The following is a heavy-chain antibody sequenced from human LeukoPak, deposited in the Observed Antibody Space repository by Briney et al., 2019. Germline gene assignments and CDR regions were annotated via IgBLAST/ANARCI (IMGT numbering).Heavy chain of an antibody. V-gene: IGHV4-59*01. CDR1: GGSISSYY. Sequence: PSETLSLTCTVSGGSISSYYWSWIRQPPGKGLEWIGYIYYSGSTNYNPSLKSRVTISVDTSKNQFSLKLSSVTAADTAVYYCAREAPSIAAAGGGFDYWGQGTLVTVSS. CDR3: AREAPSIAAAGGGFDY. CDR2: IYYSGST. J-gene: IGHJ4*02. D-gene: IGHD6-13*01.